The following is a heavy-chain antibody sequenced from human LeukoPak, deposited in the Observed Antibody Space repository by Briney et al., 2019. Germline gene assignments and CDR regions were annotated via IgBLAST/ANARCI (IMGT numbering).Heavy chain of an antibody. V-gene: IGHV4-39*07. D-gene: IGHD6-13*01. J-gene: IGHJ4*02. Sequence: SETLSLTCTVSGGSISSSSHYWGWIRQPPGKGLEWIGSMYYRGSTYHNPSLKSRVTISVDKSKNQFSLKLSSVTAADTAVYYCARDLGGYSSSWSPLDYWGQGTLVTVSS. CDR1: GGSISSSSHY. CDR2: MYYRGST. CDR3: ARDLGGYSSSWSPLDY.